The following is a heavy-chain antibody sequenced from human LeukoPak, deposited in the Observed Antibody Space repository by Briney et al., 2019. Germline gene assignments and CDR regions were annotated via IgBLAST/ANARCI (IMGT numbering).Heavy chain of an antibody. CDR3: AKVETYYDSSGPFDY. D-gene: IGHD3-22*01. CDR1: GFTFSSYA. Sequence: SGGSLRLSCAASGFTFSSYAMSWVRQAPGKGLEWVSAISGSGGSTYYADSVKGRFTISRDNSKNTLYLQMNSLRVEDTAVYYCAKVETYYDSSGPFDYWGQGTLVTVSS. CDR2: ISGSGGST. V-gene: IGHV3-23*01. J-gene: IGHJ4*02.